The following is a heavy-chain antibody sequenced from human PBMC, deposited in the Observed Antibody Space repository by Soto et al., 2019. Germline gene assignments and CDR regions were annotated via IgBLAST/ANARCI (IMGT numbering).Heavy chain of an antibody. CDR1: GGSISSSSYY. Sequence: PSETLSLTCTVSGGSISSSSYYWGWIRQPPGKGLEWIGSIYYSGSTYYNQSLKSRVTISVDTSKNQFSLKLSSVTAADTAVYYCASLKYSSSWYPYYWGQGTLVTVSS. V-gene: IGHV4-39*01. CDR2: IYYSGST. D-gene: IGHD6-13*01. CDR3: ASLKYSSSWYPYY. J-gene: IGHJ4*02.